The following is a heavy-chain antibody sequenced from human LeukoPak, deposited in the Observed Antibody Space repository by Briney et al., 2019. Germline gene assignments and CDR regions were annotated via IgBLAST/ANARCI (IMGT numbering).Heavy chain of an antibody. CDR1: GGSFSGYY. CDR3: ARIVETGGVLDY. V-gene: IGHV4-34*01. CDR2: INHSGST. Sequence: SETLSLTCAVYGGSFSGYYWSWIRQPPGKGLEWIGEINHSGSTNYNPSLKSRVTISVDTSKNQFSLKLSSVTAADTAVYYCARIVETGGVLDYWGQGTLVTVSS. J-gene: IGHJ4*02. D-gene: IGHD2-15*01.